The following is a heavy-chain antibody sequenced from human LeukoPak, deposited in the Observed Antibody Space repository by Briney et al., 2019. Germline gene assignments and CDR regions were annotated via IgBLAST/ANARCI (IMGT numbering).Heavy chain of an antibody. D-gene: IGHD3-22*01. CDR1: GFTFSSYA. V-gene: IGHV3-11*05. J-gene: IGHJ4*02. CDR3: ARDDSSSGYYF. CDR2: ISSSGGYT. Sequence: GGSLRLSCAASGFTFSSYAMSWVRQAPGKGLEWVSYISSSGGYTNYADSVKGRFTMSRDNAKNLMYLQMNSLRAEDTAVYYCARDDSSSGYYFWGQGTLVTVSS.